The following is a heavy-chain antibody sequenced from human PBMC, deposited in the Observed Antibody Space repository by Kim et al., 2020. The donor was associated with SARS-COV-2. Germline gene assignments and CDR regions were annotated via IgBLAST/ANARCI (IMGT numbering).Heavy chain of an antibody. V-gene: IGHV3-23*01. D-gene: IGHD3-22*01. Sequence: GGSLRLSCAASGFTFSSYAMSWVRQAPGKGLEWVSAISGSGGSTYYADAVKGRFTVSRDNSKNTLYLQMNSLRAEDTAVYYCAKDRNYDSSGYSPYFDYWGQGTLVTVSS. J-gene: IGHJ4*02. CDR2: ISGSGGST. CDR1: GFTFSSYA. CDR3: AKDRNYDSSGYSPYFDY.